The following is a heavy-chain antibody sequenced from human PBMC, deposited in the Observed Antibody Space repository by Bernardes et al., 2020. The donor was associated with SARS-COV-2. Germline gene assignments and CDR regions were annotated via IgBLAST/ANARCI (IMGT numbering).Heavy chain of an antibody. V-gene: IGHV3-53*04. CDR1: GFFSSNY. J-gene: IGHJ4*02. D-gene: IGHD3-22*01. CDR3: ALTTYYYDSSGYLY. Sequence: GGSLRPSCPASGFFSSNYMSWVRQAPGKGLEWVSVIDSGGSTHYADSVKRRFTISRHNSKNTLYLQMNSLRGEDTAVYYCALTTYYYDSSGYLYWGQGTLVTVSS. CDR2: IDSGGST.